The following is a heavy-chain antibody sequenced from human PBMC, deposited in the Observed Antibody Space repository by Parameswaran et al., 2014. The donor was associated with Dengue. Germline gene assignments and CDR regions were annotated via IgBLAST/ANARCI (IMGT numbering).Heavy chain of an antibody. J-gene: IGHJ4*02. CDR3: ARASGNGSGEGLY. CDR2: IYYSGST. D-gene: IGHD3-10*01. V-gene: IGHV4-30-4*01. Sequence: PGKGLEWIGYIYYSGSTYYNPSLKSRVTISVDTSKNQFSLKLSSVTAADTAVYYCARASGNGSGEGLYWGQGTLVTVSS.